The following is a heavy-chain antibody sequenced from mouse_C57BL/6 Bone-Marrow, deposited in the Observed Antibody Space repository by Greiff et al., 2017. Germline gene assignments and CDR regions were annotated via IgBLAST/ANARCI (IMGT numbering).Heavy chain of an antibody. V-gene: IGHV14-3*01. J-gene: IGHJ4*01. CDR2: IDPANGNT. CDR3: ASPYGSIYGDYAMDY. Sequence: EVQLQQSVAELVRPGASVKLSCTASGFNIKNTYMHWVKQRPEQGLEWIGRIDPANGNTKYAPKFQGKATITADTSSNTAYLQLSSLTSEDTAIYYCASPYGSIYGDYAMDYWGQGTSVTVSS. D-gene: IGHD1-1*01. CDR1: GFNIKNTY.